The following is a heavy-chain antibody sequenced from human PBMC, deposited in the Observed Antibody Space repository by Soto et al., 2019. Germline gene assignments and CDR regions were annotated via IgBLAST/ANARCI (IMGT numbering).Heavy chain of an antibody. CDR1: GFSLSTSGMC. Sequence: TLVNPTQTLTLTCTFSGFSLSTSGMCVSWIRQPPGKALEWLALIDWDDDKYYSTSLKTRLTISKDTSKNQVVLTMTNMDPVDTATYYCARARGDGYNYGVADYWGQGTLVTVSS. CDR3: ARARGDGYNYGVADY. J-gene: IGHJ4*02. D-gene: IGHD5-12*01. V-gene: IGHV2-70*01. CDR2: IDWDDDK.